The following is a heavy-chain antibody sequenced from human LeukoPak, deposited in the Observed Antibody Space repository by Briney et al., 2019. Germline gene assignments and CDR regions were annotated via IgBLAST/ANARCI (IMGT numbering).Heavy chain of an antibody. CDR1: GFTFSSYG. J-gene: IGHJ6*03. CDR2: IRYDGSNK. Sequence: GGSLRLSCAASGFTFSSYGMHWVRQAPGKGREWVAFIRYDGSNKYYADSVKGRFTISRDNSKNTLYLQMNSLRAEDTAVYYCAKDRGSSSYYYYYYYMDVWGKGTTVTVSS. CDR3: AKDRGSSSYYYYYYYMDV. V-gene: IGHV3-30*02. D-gene: IGHD6-6*01.